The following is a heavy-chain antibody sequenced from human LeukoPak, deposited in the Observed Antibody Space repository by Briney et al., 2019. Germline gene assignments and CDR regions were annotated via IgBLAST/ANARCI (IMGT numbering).Heavy chain of an antibody. D-gene: IGHD1-26*01. J-gene: IGHJ5*02. CDR3: ARSRAFNSGAFDP. CDR2: IYNGVDT. Sequence: PSETLSLTCTVSGASVSSASYWSWIRQPPGKGVEWIAHIYNGVDTNYNPSLKSRVTISVDTSKNQFSLRLNSVTAADTAVYYCARSRAFNSGAFDPWGQGSLVTVSS. CDR1: GASVSSASY. V-gene: IGHV4-61*01.